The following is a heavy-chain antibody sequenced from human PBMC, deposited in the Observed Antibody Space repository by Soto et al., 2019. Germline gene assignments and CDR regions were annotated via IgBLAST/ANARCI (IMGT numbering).Heavy chain of an antibody. CDR3: ARPRFSSSWYSMDV. CDR1: GYKFTSYW. Sequence: GESLKISCKGSGYKFTSYWIGWVRQMPGKGLEWMGIIYPDDSDTTYSPSFQGQVTISADKSVNTAYLQWNNLRASDTAMYYCARPRFSSSWYSMDVWGQGTTVTVSS. CDR2: IYPDDSDT. D-gene: IGHD6-13*01. J-gene: IGHJ6*02. V-gene: IGHV5-51*01.